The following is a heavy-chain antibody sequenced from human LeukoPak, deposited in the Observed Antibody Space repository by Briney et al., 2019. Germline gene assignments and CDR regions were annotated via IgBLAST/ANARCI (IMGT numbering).Heavy chain of an antibody. V-gene: IGHV3-48*01. Sequence: GGSLRLSCAASGFTFSSYSMNWVRQAPGKGLEWVSYISNSGSTTYYADSVKGRFTISRDNAKNSLYLQMNSLRVEDTAVYYCARGGTAVARGGYWGQGTLVTVSS. J-gene: IGHJ4*02. CDR1: GFTFSSYS. D-gene: IGHD6-19*01. CDR2: ISNSGSTT. CDR3: ARGGTAVARGGY.